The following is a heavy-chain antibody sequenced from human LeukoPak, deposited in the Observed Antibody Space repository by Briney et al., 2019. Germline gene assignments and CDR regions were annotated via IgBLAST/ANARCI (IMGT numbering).Heavy chain of an antibody. CDR1: GYSISSGYY. V-gene: IGHV4-38-2*01. D-gene: IGHD2/OR15-2a*01. CDR2: IYHSGST. CDR3: ARGFYYPFDP. Sequence: SETLSLTCAVSGYSISSGYYWGWIRQPPGKGLEWIGSIYHSGSTYYNPSLKSRVTISVDTSKKQFSLKLSSVSAADTAVYYYARGFYYPFDPWGQGALVTVSS. J-gene: IGHJ5*02.